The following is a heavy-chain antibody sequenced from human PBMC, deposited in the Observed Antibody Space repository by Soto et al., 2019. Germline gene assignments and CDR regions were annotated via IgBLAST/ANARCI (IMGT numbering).Heavy chain of an antibody. CDR3: ARGNWNYYYGFDV. D-gene: IGHD1-20*01. CDR2: IKPDGSEQ. V-gene: IGHV3-7*01. Sequence: GSIRLSSVASGFTFSSSEMNWVRQAPGKGPEWVANIKPDGSEQYYVDSVKGRFTISRDNANNSLYLQMNSLRAEDTAVYFCARGNWNYYYGFDVWGQGTTVTVSS. J-gene: IGHJ6*02. CDR1: GFTFSSSE.